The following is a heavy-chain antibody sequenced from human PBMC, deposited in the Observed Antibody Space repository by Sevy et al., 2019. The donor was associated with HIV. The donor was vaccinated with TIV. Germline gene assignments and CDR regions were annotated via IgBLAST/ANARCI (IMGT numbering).Heavy chain of an antibody. D-gene: IGHD1-1*01. V-gene: IGHV3-33*08. CDR3: ASEHNWDDAFDI. CDR2: IWYDGSIK. CDR1: GFTFNMYV. Sequence: GGSLRLSCAASGFTFNMYVMHWVRQAPGKGLEWVGQIWYDGSIKKYADSVKGRFTISRDNSKSTLYLQMKSLRGEDTAVYFCASEHNWDDAFDIWGQGTMVTVSS. J-gene: IGHJ3*02.